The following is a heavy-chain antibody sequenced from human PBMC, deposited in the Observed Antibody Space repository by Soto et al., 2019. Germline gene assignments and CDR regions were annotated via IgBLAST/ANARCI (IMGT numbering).Heavy chain of an antibody. J-gene: IGHJ6*02. V-gene: IGHV1-18*01. CDR3: AIGGGMVRGGIWQTPYGMDV. CDR2: ISAYNGNT. CDR1: GYTFTSYG. D-gene: IGHD3-10*01. Sequence: ASVKVSCKASGYTFTSYGISWVRQAPGQGLEWMGWISAYNGNTNYAQKLQGRVTMTTDTSTSTAYMELRSLRSDDTAVYYCAIGGGMVRGGIWQTPYGMDVWGQGTTVTVSS.